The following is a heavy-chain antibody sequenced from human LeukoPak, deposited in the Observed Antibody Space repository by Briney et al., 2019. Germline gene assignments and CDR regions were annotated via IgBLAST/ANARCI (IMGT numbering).Heavy chain of an antibody. V-gene: IGHV4-59*13. CDR2: IYYSGST. CDR3: AGTYYYDSSGYPFDY. Sequence: SETLSLTCTVSGVSISSYYWSWIRQPPGKGLEWIGYIYYSGSTNYNPSLKSRVTISVDTSKNQFSLKLSSVTAADTAVYYCAGTYYYDSSGYPFDYWGQGTLVTVSS. J-gene: IGHJ4*02. D-gene: IGHD3-22*01. CDR1: GVSISSYY.